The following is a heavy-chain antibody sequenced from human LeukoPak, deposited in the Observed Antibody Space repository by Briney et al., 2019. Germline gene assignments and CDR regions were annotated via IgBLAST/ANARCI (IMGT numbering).Heavy chain of an antibody. CDR1: GFTFSSYT. CDR3: ARDGDYDWNYRSGFDY. D-gene: IGHD1-7*01. V-gene: IGHV3-48*01. CDR2: IGTSSTTI. J-gene: IGHJ4*02. Sequence: PGGSLRLSCAASGFTFSSYTMNWVRQPPGKGLEWVSNIGTSSTTIYYADSVKGRFTISRDNAKNSLYLQMNSLRADDTAVYYCARDGDYDWNYRSGFDYWGQGTLVTVSS.